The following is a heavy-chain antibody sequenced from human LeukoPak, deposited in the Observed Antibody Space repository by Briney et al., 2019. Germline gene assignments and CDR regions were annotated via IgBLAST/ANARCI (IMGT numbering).Heavy chain of an antibody. D-gene: IGHD2-2*01. CDR3: TTDGVHCSSTSCS. CDR1: GFTFSNAW. V-gene: IGHV3-15*01. Sequence: PGGSLRLSCAASGFTFSNAWMSWVRQAPGKGLEWVGRIKSKTDGGTTDYAAPVKGRFTISRDDSKNTLYLQMNSLKTEDTAVYYCTTDGVHCSSTSCSWGQGTLVTVSS. CDR2: IKSKTDGGTT. J-gene: IGHJ5*02.